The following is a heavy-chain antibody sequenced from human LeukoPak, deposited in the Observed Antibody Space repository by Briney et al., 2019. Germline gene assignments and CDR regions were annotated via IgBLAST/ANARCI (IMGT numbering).Heavy chain of an antibody. D-gene: IGHD3-22*01. CDR3: ARDYCYERSVHFDY. Sequence: GASVKVACKPSGYTFTGYYIHWVRQAPGQGLEWMGWINPNNGGTNYAQNFQGRVTMTRDSTMSTAYMELSRLRSDDMTVYYCARDYCYERSVHFDYWGQGTLITVSS. CDR2: INPNNGGT. J-gene: IGHJ4*02. CDR1: GYTFTGYY. V-gene: IGHV1-2*02.